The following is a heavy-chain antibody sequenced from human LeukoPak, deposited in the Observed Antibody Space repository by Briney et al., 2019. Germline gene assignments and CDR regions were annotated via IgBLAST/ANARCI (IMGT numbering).Heavy chain of an antibody. CDR3: ARDYYDN. V-gene: IGHV3-48*04. CDR1: GFTFTSYG. Sequence: GGSLRLSCEASGFTFTSYGMHWVRQSPGKGLEWISFIFSSTLVNYADSVKGRFTISRDNAKNSLYLQMNSLRAEDTAVYYCARDYYDNWGQGTLVTVSS. J-gene: IGHJ4*02. CDR2: IFSSTLV.